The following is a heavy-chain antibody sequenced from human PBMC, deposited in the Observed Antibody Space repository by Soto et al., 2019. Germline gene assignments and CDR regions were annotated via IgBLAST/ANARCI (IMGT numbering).Heavy chain of an antibody. V-gene: IGHV5-51*01. CDR1: GYSFISYW. D-gene: IGHD6-19*01. CDR3: ARPGSSGWYADWYYFDY. J-gene: IGHJ4*02. CDR2: IYPGDSDT. Sequence: GESLKISCKGSGYSFISYWIGWVRQMPGKGLEWMGIIYPGDSDTRYSPSFQGQVTISADKSISTAYLQWSSLKASDTAMYYCARPGSSGWYADWYYFDYWGQGTLVTVSS.